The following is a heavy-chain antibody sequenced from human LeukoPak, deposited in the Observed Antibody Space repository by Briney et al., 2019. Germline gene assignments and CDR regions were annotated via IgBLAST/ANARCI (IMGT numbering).Heavy chain of an antibody. Sequence: SVKVSCKASGGTFSSYAISWVRQAPGQGLEWMGGIIPIFGTANYAQEFQGRVTITADESTSTAYMELSSLRSEDTAVYYCARDLSIGPTSGAFDIWGQGTMVTVSS. CDR3: ARDLSIGPTSGAFDI. CDR2: IIPIFGTA. CDR1: GGTFSSYA. V-gene: IGHV1-69*01. J-gene: IGHJ3*02. D-gene: IGHD3-22*01.